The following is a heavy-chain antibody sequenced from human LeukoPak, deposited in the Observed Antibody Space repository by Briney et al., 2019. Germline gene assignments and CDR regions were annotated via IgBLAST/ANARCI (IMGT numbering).Heavy chain of an antibody. Sequence: SETLSLTCTVSGGSISSYYWSWIRQPPGKGLEWIGYIYYSGSTNYNPSLKSRVTISVDTSKNQFSLKLSSVTAADTAVYYCARQCSGGSCYYYFDYWGQGTLVTVSS. CDR3: ARQCSGGSCYYYFDY. J-gene: IGHJ4*02. V-gene: IGHV4-59*08. CDR2: IYYSGST. D-gene: IGHD2-15*01. CDR1: GGSISSYY.